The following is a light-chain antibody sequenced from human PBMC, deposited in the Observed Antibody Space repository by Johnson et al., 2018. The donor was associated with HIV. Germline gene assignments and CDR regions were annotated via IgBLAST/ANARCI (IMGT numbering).Light chain of an antibody. CDR1: SSNIGNNY. J-gene: IGLJ1*01. V-gene: IGLV1-51*01. CDR3: GTWDSSLSAYV. CDR2: DNN. Sequence: HSVLTQPPSVSAAPGQKVTISCSGSSSNIGNNYVSWYQQVPGTAPKLLIFDNNKRPSGIPDRFSGSKSGTSATLDITGLQTGDEADYYCGTWDSSLSAYVIGTGTKVTVL.